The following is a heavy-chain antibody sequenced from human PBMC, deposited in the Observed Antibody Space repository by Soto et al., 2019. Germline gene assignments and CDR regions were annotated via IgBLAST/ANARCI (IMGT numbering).Heavy chain of an antibody. CDR1: GGTFSSYA. J-gene: IGHJ4*02. V-gene: IGHV1-69*01. Sequence: QVQLVQSGAEVKKPGSSVKVSCKASGGTFSSYAISWVRQAPGQGLEWMGGIIPIFGTANYAQKFQGRVTITADESTRTAYRGRRGLGSEDTAVYYCARSLNYGDYVARGEGGFDYWGQGTLVTVSS. CDR2: IIPIFGTA. D-gene: IGHD4-17*01. CDR3: ARSLNYGDYVARGEGGFDY.